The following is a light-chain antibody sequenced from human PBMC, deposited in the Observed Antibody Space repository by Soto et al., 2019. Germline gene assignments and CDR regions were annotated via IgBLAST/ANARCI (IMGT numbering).Light chain of an antibody. CDR1: QTVSSW. CDR2: DAS. J-gene: IGKJ1*01. CDR3: QQYENYWT. Sequence: DLQMTQSSLTLSASVGDRVTVTCRASQTVSSWWAWYQQQPGTAPKLLIYDASNWESGPPSRFSGSGSGTEFPPTINRLQPDDFGIYYRQQYENYWTFGQGTKVDIK. V-gene: IGKV1-5*01.